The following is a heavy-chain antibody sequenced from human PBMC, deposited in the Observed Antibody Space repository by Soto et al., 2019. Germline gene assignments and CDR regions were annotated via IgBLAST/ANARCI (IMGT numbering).Heavy chain of an antibody. Sequence: ASVKVSCKASGYTFTSYGISWVRQAPGQGLEWMGWISAYNGNTNYAQKLQGRVTMTTDTSTSTAYMELRSLRSDDTAVYYCARVSDILTGRNWFDPWGQGTLVTVSS. J-gene: IGHJ5*02. D-gene: IGHD3-9*01. CDR2: ISAYNGNT. CDR1: GYTFTSYG. CDR3: ARVSDILTGRNWFDP. V-gene: IGHV1-18*04.